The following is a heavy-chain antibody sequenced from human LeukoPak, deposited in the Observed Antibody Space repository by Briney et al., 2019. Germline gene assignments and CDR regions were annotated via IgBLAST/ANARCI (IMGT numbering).Heavy chain of an antibody. CDR2: INPSGGST. CDR1: GSTFTSYY. CDR3: ARVGRGYFDY. Sequence: ASVKVSCKASGSTFTSYYMHWVRQAHGQGLEWMGIINPSGGSTSYAQKFQGRVTMTRDTSTSTVYMELSSLRSEDTAVYYCARVGRGYFDYWGQGTLVTVSS. J-gene: IGHJ4*02. V-gene: IGHV1-46*01. D-gene: IGHD3-10*01.